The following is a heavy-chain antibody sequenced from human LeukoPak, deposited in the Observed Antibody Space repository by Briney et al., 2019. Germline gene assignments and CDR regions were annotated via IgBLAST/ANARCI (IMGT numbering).Heavy chain of an antibody. Sequence: ASVTVSCEASGYTFTGYYMHWVRRAPGQGLEWVGRINPNSGGTNYAQKFQGRVTMTRDTSISTAYMELSRLRSDDTAVYYCARGALMNDYWGQGTLVTVSS. J-gene: IGHJ4*02. V-gene: IGHV1-2*06. CDR1: GYTFTGYY. CDR2: INPNSGGT. CDR3: ARGALMNDY.